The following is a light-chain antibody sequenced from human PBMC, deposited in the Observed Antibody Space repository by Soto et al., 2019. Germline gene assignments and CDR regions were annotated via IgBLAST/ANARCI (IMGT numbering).Light chain of an antibody. J-gene: IGKJ2*01. V-gene: IGKV3-15*01. CDR3: QQYNKWPPFT. CDR2: GVS. CDR1: QSISTN. Sequence: EIVMTQSPATLPVSPGERVTLSCTASQSISTNLAWYQHKPGQAPRLLIYGVSTRPTGIPARFSGSGSGTEFTLTISSLQSEDFAVYYCQQYNKWPPFTFGQGTKLEIK.